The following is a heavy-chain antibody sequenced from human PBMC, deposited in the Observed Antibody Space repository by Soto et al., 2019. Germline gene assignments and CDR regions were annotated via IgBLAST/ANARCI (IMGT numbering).Heavy chain of an antibody. CDR3: ARAENDGDYFDY. CDR1: GFSFSSYE. V-gene: IGHV3-48*03. Sequence: EVQLVESGGNLVQPGGSLRLSCAASGFSFSSYEMNWVRQAPGKGLEWVSYISRSSSTIYYIESVKGRFTISRDNAKNSLYLQMNSLRADDTAVYYCARAENDGDYFDYWGQGTLVTVSS. CDR2: ISRSSSTI. J-gene: IGHJ4*02. D-gene: IGHD1-1*01.